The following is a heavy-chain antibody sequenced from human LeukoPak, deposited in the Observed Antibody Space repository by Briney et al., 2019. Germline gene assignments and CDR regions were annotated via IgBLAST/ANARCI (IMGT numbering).Heavy chain of an antibody. V-gene: IGHV1-2*02. CDR3: ARADSVPAGDYHYWYMDV. J-gene: IGHJ6*03. Sequence: ASVKVSCKASGFTLTDYIHWVRQDPRQGPQWMGRIKPNSGDTDYAQKFQGRVTMTRDTSISTVYMELSSLRSDDTAVYYCARADSVPAGDYHYWYMDVWGKGTTVTVSS. CDR2: IKPNSGDT. CDR1: GFTLTDY. D-gene: IGHD2-2*01.